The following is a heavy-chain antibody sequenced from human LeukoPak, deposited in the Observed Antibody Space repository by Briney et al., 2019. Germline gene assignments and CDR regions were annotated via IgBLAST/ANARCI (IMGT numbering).Heavy chain of an antibody. V-gene: IGHV3-30*04. D-gene: IGHD2-21*01. CDR1: GFTFSSYA. CDR2: ISYDGSNK. Sequence: GGSLRLSCAASGFTFSSYAMHWVRQAPGKGLEWVAVISYDGSNKYYADSVKGRFTISRDNSKNTLYLQMNSLRAEDTAVYYCARAMRASLHVNYGMDVWGQGTTVTVSS. CDR3: ARAMRASLHVNYGMDV. J-gene: IGHJ6*02.